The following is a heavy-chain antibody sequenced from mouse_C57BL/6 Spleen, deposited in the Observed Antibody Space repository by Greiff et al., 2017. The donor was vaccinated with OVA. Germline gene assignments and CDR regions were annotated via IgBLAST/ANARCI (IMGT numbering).Heavy chain of an antibody. D-gene: IGHD1-1*01. V-gene: IGHV3-6*01. CDR2: ISYDGSN. Sequence: EVKLMESGPGLVKPSQSLSLTCSVTGYSITSGSYWNWIRQFPGNKLEWMGYISYDGSNNYNPSLKNRISITRDTSKNQFFLKLNSATTEDTATYYCARDDYGSSFFDYWGQGTTLTVSA. J-gene: IGHJ2*01. CDR1: GYSITSGSY. CDR3: ARDDYGSSFFDY.